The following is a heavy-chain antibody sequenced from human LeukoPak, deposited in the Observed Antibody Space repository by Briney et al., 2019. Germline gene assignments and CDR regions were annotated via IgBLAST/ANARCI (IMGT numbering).Heavy chain of an antibody. CDR1: GFTFSSYA. CDR3: ANSIAVAGTRDY. V-gene: IGHV3-30*04. CDR2: ISYDGSNK. D-gene: IGHD6-19*01. J-gene: IGHJ4*02. Sequence: GRSLRLSCAASGFTFSSYAMHWVRQAPGKGLEWVAVISYDGSNKYYADSVKGRFTISRDNSKNTLYLQMNSLRAEDTAVYYCANSIAVAGTRDYWGQGTLVTVSS.